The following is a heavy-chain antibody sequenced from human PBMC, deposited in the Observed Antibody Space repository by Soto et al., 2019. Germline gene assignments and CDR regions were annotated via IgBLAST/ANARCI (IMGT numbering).Heavy chain of an antibody. CDR1: GFTFSTSS. J-gene: IGHJ6*02. CDR2: ISSGSDYI. Sequence: PGGSLRLSCTASGFTFSTSSMNWVRQAPGMGLQWVSAISSGSDYIYYADSVKGRFTISRDNAKSSLYLQMNSLRAEDSVVYYCVACSGGRCYSRNGMAVWGQGTTVTVSS. D-gene: IGHD2-15*01. CDR3: VACSGGRCYSRNGMAV. V-gene: IGHV3-21*01.